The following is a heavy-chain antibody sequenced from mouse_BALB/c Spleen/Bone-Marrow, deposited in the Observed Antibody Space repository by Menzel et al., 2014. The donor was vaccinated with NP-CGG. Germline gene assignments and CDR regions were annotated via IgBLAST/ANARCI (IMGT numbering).Heavy chain of an antibody. Sequence: EVQGVEAGGGLVQPKGSLKLSCAASGFTFNTYAMNWVRQAPGKGLEWVARIRSENNNFATYYADSVKDRFTISRDDSQSMLYLQMINLKTEDTAIYYCVGYPFAYWGQGTLVTVSA. CDR1: GFTFNTYA. CDR2: IRSENNNFAT. V-gene: IGHV10-1*02. CDR3: VGYPFAY. J-gene: IGHJ3*01. D-gene: IGHD2-2*01.